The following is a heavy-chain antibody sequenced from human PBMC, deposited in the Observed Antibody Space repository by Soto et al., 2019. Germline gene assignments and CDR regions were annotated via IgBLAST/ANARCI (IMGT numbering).Heavy chain of an antibody. D-gene: IGHD3-16*01. CDR3: GRVGAVAVFYTPPGWDV. Sequence: QVQLVQSGAEVKKPGSSVKVSCKVSGGTFSNYAIDWVRLAPGHGLEWMGGIVPIFGTTYYTQKFQGRAIFIGHISTTTAYWGRGSVRSEATAIYSGGRVGAVAVFYTPPGWDVGGKGTAVPFPS. J-gene: IGHJ6*04. CDR1: GGTFSNYA. V-gene: IGHV1-69*14. CDR2: IVPIFGTT.